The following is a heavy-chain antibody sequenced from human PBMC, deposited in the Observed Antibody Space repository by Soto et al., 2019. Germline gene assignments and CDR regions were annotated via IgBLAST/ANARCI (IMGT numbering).Heavy chain of an antibody. CDR3: ARVGYGIRELLWYYFDY. V-gene: IGHV1-69*13. J-gene: IGHJ4*02. Sequence: SVKVSCKASGGTFSSYAISWVRQAPGQGLEWMGGIIPIFGTANYAQKFQGRVTITADESTSTAYMELSSLRSEDTAVYYCARVGYGIRELLWYYFDYWGQGTLVTVSS. D-gene: IGHD3-10*01. CDR1: GGTFSSYA. CDR2: IIPIFGTA.